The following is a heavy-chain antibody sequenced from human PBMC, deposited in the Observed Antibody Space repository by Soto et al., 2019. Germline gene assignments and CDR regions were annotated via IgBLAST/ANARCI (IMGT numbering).Heavy chain of an antibody. J-gene: IGHJ4*02. D-gene: IGHD3-22*01. CDR2: IYYSGSA. V-gene: IGHV4-30-4*01. CDR1: GGSISSDIYY. Sequence: QVQLQESGPGLVKPSQTLSLTCTVSGGSISSDIYYWSWIRQPPGKGLEWIGYIYYSGSAYYNTSLKSRVIISIDMSKNQFSLKLSSVTAADTAVYYCASTSYFDNSGSAFWGQGTLVTVSS. CDR3: ASTSYFDNSGSAF.